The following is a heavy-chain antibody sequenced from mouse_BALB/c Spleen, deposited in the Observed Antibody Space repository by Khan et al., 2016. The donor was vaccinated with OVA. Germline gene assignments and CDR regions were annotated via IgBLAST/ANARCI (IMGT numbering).Heavy chain of an antibody. J-gene: IGHJ4*01. CDR1: GFTFTNYG. D-gene: IGHD2-14*01. CDR3: ARVGYNGTMDC. V-gene: IGHV9-3-1*01. Sequence: QIQLVQSGPELKKPGETVQISCKASGFTFTNYGMNWVKQAPGKDLKWMGWINTYTGEPTFADDFKGRFAFSLETSASTAYLQINSLKNEDTATYFGARVGYNGTMDCWGQGTSVTVSS. CDR2: INTYTGEP.